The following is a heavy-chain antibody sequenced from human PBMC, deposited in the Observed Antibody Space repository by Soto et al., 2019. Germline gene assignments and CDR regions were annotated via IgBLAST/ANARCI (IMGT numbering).Heavy chain of an antibody. CDR2: FDPEDGET. J-gene: IGHJ5*02. CDR3: ATPYDSSGYLGWFDP. Sequence: EASVKVSCKVSGYTLTELSMHWVRQAPGKGLEWMGGFDPEDGETIYAQKFRGRVTMTEDTSTDTAYMELSSLRSEDTAVYYCATPYDSSGYLGWFDPWGQGTLVTVSS. D-gene: IGHD3-22*01. CDR1: GYTLTELS. V-gene: IGHV1-24*01.